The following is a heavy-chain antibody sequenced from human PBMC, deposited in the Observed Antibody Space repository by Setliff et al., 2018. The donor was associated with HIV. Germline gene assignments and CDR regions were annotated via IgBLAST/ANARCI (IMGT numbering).Heavy chain of an antibody. J-gene: IGHJ6*03. CDR1: GGSIENLY. CDR3: ASTSMGMTRKPIWYYHMDV. V-gene: IGHV4-59*11. CDR2: VYSTGST. Sequence: SETLSLTCTVSGGSIENLYWTWIRQPSGRGQEWIGYVYSTGSTKYNPSLKSRATMSDDTSKNQISLTLTSVSAADTAVYYCASTSMGMTRKPIWYYHMDVWGHGITVTVSS. D-gene: IGHD7-27*01.